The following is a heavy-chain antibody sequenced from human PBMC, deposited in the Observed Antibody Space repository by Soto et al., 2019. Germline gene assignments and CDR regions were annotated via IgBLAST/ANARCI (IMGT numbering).Heavy chain of an antibody. CDR3: ARAHSSGWYFDY. Sequence: SETLSLTCAVYGGSFNGYYWSWIRQPPGKGLEWIGKINHSGSTNYNPSLKSRVTISADRSKNQFSLKLNSVTAADTAVYYCARAHSSGWYFDYWGQGTPVTVSS. CDR2: INHSGST. D-gene: IGHD6-19*01. V-gene: IGHV4-34*01. J-gene: IGHJ4*02. CDR1: GGSFNGYY.